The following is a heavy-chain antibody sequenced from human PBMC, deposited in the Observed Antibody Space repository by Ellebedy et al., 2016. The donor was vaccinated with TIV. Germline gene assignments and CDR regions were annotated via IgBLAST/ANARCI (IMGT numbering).Heavy chain of an antibody. D-gene: IGHD4-17*01. CDR3: ARGGGERLRYAFDL. CDR2: IYCDGNT. CDR1: GFAVSSNY. Sequence: GESLKISCAASGFAVSSNYMTWVRQAPGRGLEWVSLIYCDGNTNYADSVRGRFTISRDSSKNTLDLQMNSLRDEDTAVYYCARGGGERLRYAFDLWGQGTMVTVSS. J-gene: IGHJ3*01. V-gene: IGHV3-66*01.